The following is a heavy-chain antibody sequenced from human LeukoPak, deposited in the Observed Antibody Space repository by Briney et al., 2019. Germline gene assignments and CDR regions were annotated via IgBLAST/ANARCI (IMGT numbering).Heavy chain of an antibody. V-gene: IGHV3-23*01. CDR1: GFTFSSYA. CDR2: ISGSGGST. D-gene: IGHD5-12*01. J-gene: IGHJ6*02. CDR3: AKEISGYDSLEYYGMDV. Sequence: GGSLRLSCAASGFTFSSYAMSWVRQAPGKGLEWVSAISGSGGSTYYADSVKGRFTISRDNSKNTLYLQMNSLRAEDTAVYYCAKEISGYDSLEYYGMDVWGQGTTVTVSS.